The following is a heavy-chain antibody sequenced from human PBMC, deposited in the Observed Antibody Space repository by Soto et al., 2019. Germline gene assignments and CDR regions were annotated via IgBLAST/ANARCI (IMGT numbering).Heavy chain of an antibody. CDR1: GFTFSSYG. CDR3: AREWASGYYDSSGYYGY. J-gene: IGHJ4*02. D-gene: IGHD3-22*01. V-gene: IGHV3-30*19. CDR2: ISYDGSNK. Sequence: QVQLVESGGGVVQPGRSLRLSCAASGFTFSSYGMHWVRQAPGKGLEWVAVISYDGSNKYYADSVKGRFTISRDNSKNTLYLQMNSLRAEDTAVYYCAREWASGYYDSSGYYGYWGQGTLVTVSS.